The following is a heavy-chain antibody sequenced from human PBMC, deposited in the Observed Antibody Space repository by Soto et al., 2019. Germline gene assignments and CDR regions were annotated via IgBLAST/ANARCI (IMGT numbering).Heavy chain of an antibody. CDR1: GGSISSYS. V-gene: IGHV4-4*07. D-gene: IGHD1-26*01. Sequence: PSETLSLTCTVSGGSISSYSWSWIRHPPGQGLEWIGRIYASESTNYNPSLKSRVTMSVDTSKNQFSLTLSSVTAADTAVYYCARSSIVGADILDPWGQGTLVTVSS. CDR2: IYASEST. J-gene: IGHJ5*02. CDR3: ARSSIVGADILDP.